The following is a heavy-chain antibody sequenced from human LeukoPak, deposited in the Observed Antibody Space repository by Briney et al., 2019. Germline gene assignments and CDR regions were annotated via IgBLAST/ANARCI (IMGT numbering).Heavy chain of an antibody. CDR1: GFTFSNAW. CDR3: ARVNPLMAPGVFDI. J-gene: IGHJ3*02. CDR2: IKQDGSEK. D-gene: IGHD2-8*01. V-gene: IGHV3-7*01. Sequence: GGSLRLSCAASGFTFSNAWMNWVRQAPGKGLAWVANIKQDGSEKYYVDSVKGRFTIPRDNAKNSVYLQMNSLRAEDTAVYYCARVNPLMAPGVFDIWGQGTMVAVSS.